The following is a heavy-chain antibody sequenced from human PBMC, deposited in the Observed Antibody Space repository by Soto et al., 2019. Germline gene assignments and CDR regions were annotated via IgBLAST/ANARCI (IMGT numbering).Heavy chain of an antibody. D-gene: IGHD2-2*01. CDR2: ISGSGGST. Sequence: PGGSLRLSCAASGFTFSSYAMSWVRQAPGKGLEWVSAISGSGGSTYYADSVKGRFTISRDNAKNMLYLQMNIVSSEDTAVYYCTRLTSGRGAARGQGTLVTVSS. J-gene: IGHJ4*02. V-gene: IGHV3-23*01. CDR1: GFTFSSYA. CDR3: TRLTSGRGAA.